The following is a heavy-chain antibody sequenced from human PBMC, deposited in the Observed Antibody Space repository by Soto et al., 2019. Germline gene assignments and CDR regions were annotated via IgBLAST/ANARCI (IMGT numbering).Heavy chain of an antibody. CDR2: ISTYNGDT. Sequence: QVQLVQSGPEVRKPGASVKVSCEASGYTFTTSGISWVRQVPGQGLEWMGWISTYNGDTNSAQNFQGRVLMTADTSXCTAYMEWMSLKSDDTAVYYCARQGSWPYYYYGLDVWGQGTTVTVSS. D-gene: IGHD1-26*01. J-gene: IGHJ6*02. CDR1: GYTFTTSG. V-gene: IGHV1-18*01. CDR3: ARQGSWPYYYYGLDV.